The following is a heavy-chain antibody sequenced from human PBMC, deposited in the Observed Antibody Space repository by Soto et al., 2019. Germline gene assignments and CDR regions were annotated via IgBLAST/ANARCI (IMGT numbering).Heavy chain of an antibody. CDR1: GFTFSTYW. CDR3: ARGWGYFDSSGFPYLYAMDV. CDR2: IKEDGSEK. D-gene: IGHD3-22*01. Sequence: GSLRLSCAASGFTFSTYWMSWVRQAPGKGLEWVANIKEDGSEKYYVDSVEGRFTISRDNAKNSLYLQMTSLRAEDTALYYCARGWGYFDSSGFPYLYAMDVWGQGTTVTV. V-gene: IGHV3-7*01. J-gene: IGHJ6*02.